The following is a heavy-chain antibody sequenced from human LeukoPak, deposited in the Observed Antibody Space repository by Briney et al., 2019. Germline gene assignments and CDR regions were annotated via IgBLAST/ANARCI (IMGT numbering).Heavy chain of an antibody. J-gene: IGHJ6*02. D-gene: IGHD5-12*01. CDR3: ARDDVDIVATGYYYYGMDV. Sequence: PGGSLRLSCAASGFTFSSCAMHWVRQAPGKGLEWVAVISYDGSNKYYADSVRGRFTISRDNSKNTLYLQMNSLRAEDTAVYYCARDDVDIVATGYYYYGMDVWGQGTTVTVSS. V-gene: IGHV3-30-3*01. CDR1: GFTFSSCA. CDR2: ISYDGSNK.